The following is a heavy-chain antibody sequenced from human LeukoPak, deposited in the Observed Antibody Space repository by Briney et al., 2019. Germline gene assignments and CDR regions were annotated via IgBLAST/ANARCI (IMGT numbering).Heavy chain of an antibody. J-gene: IGHJ4*02. CDR1: GFTFSGFG. D-gene: IGHD6-6*01. Sequence: PGGSLRLSRAASGFTFSGFGMNWVRQAPGKGLQWVSSISSSGSFIYYADSVKGRFTMSRDNAKNSLHLQMNSLRAEDTAVYYCARAFSSYYFDYWGQGTLVTVSS. V-gene: IGHV3-21*01. CDR3: ARAFSSYYFDY. CDR2: ISSSGSFI.